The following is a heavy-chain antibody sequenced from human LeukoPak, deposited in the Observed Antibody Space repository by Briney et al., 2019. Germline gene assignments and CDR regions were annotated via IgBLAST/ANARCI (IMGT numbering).Heavy chain of an antibody. Sequence: GGSLRLSCAASGFTFRNYGMHWVRQAPGKGLHWVAFIRNDGTDEYYTDAVKGRFTISRDNSKNTLYLQMNSLRTEDTAVYYCAKAEEGYCSGGSCYSLNYWGQGALVTVSS. J-gene: IGHJ4*02. V-gene: IGHV3-30*02. CDR2: IRNDGTDE. CDR1: GFTFRNYG. D-gene: IGHD2-15*01. CDR3: AKAEEGYCSGGSCYSLNY.